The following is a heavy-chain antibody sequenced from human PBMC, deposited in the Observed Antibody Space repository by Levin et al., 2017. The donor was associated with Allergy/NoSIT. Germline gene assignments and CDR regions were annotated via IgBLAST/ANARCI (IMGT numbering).Heavy chain of an antibody. Sequence: GESLKISCAASGFTFSSYWMSWVRQAPGKGLEWVSVISGSGGSTFFADSVKGRFTISRDNSKNTLYLQMNSLRAEDTAVYYCAKASSNILTGYHPLDYWGQGTLVTVSS. CDR3: AKASSNILTGYHPLDY. D-gene: IGHD3-9*01. CDR1: GFTFSSYW. CDR2: ISGSGGST. V-gene: IGHV3-23*01. J-gene: IGHJ4*02.